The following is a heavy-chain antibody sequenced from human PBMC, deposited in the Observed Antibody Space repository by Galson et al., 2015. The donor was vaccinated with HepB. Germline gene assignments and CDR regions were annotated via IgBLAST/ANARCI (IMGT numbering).Heavy chain of an antibody. CDR2: IKPDGSQK. Sequence: SLRLSCAASGFTFSDYWMNWIRQAPGKGLEWVANIKPDGSQKSYVDSVKGRFTISRDNAKNSLYLQMNSLRAEDTAVYYCVRFTWDCWGQGTLITVSS. J-gene: IGHJ4*02. V-gene: IGHV3-7*05. CDR3: VRFTWDC. CDR1: GFTFSDYW.